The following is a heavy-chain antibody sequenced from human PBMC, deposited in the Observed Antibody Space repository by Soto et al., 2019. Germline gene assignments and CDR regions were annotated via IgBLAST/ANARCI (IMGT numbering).Heavy chain of an antibody. CDR2: MNPNSGNT. D-gene: IGHD6-19*01. J-gene: IGHJ4*02. V-gene: IGHV1-8*01. Sequence: GASVKVSCKASGYTITSYDINWVRQATGQGLEWMGWMNPNSGNTGYAQKFQGRVTMTRNTSISTAYMELSSLRSEDTAVYYCARGSGIAVAGTDYFDYWGQGTLVTVSS. CDR3: ARGSGIAVAGTDYFDY. CDR1: GYTITSYD.